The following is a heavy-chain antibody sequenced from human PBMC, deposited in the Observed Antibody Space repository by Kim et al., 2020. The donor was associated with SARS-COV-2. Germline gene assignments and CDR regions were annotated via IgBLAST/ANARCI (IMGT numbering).Heavy chain of an antibody. V-gene: IGHV3-23*01. J-gene: IGHJ4*02. Sequence: SVKGRLTLSRDQSRSTLYLQMNSLTAEDTAVYYCAKGDCSSVSCYTAESWGRGTLVTVSS. D-gene: IGHD2-2*02. CDR3: AKGDCSSVSCYTAES.